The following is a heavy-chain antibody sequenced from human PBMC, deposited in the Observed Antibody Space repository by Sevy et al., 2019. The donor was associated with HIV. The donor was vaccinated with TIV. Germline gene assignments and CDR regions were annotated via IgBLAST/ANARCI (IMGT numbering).Heavy chain of an antibody. Sequence: GVLRLSCTVSGFTFGDYTLSWVRQAPGKGLEWVAFIRGKPYVGTTEYAASVKGRFTISRDDSKSIAYLQMNSLKTEDTAVYYCTRVEGAADWGMDVWGQGTTVTVSS. D-gene: IGHD1-26*01. CDR2: IRGKPYVGTT. J-gene: IGHJ6*02. CDR1: GFTFGDYT. CDR3: TRVEGAADWGMDV. V-gene: IGHV3-49*04.